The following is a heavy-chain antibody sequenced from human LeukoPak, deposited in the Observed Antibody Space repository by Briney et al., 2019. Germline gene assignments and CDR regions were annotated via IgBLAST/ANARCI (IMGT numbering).Heavy chain of an antibody. D-gene: IGHD1-26*01. Sequence: GGSLRLSCAASGFTFSSYGMSWVRQAPGKGLEWVSSISSSSSYIYYADSVKGRFTISRDNAKNSLYLQMNSLRAEDTAVYYCARVEYSGSYYSHWYFDLWGRGTLVTVSS. CDR1: GFTFSSYG. CDR2: ISSSSSYI. CDR3: ARVEYSGSYYSHWYFDL. J-gene: IGHJ2*01. V-gene: IGHV3-21*01.